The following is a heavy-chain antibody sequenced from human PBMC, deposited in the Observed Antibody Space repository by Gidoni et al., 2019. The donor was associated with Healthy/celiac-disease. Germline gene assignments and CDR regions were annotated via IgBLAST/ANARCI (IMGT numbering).Heavy chain of an antibody. Sequence: QVQLVQSGAEVKKPGSSVKVSCKASGGTLSSYATRWVRQAPGQGLEWMGGIIPIFGTANYAQKFQGRVTITADESTSTAYMELSSLRSEDTAVYYCARDRVVPAAKRFYYYGMDVWGQGTTVTVSS. CDR2: IIPIFGTA. D-gene: IGHD2-2*01. CDR1: GGTLSSYA. CDR3: ARDRVVPAAKRFYYYGMDV. V-gene: IGHV1-69*01. J-gene: IGHJ6*02.